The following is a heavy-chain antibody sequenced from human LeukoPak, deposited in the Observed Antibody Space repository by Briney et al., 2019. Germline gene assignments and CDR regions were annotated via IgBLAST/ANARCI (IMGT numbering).Heavy chain of an antibody. CDR1: GFTFSSYA. Sequence: PGGSLRLSCAASGFTFSSYAMSWVRQAPGKGLEWVSAISGSGGSTYYADSVKGRFTISRDNSKNTLYLQMNSLRAEDTAVYYCASHRGGSYTSIDYWGQGTLVTVSS. J-gene: IGHJ4*02. V-gene: IGHV3-23*01. D-gene: IGHD3-16*01. CDR2: ISGSGGST. CDR3: ASHRGGSYTSIDY.